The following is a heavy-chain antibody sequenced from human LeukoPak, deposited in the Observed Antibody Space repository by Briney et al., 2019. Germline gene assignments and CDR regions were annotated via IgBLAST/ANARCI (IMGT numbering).Heavy chain of an antibody. J-gene: IGHJ6*02. V-gene: IGHV4-34*01. CDR3: ARGRQYQPNFPTNSLYYYYGMDV. D-gene: IGHD2-2*01. CDR1: GGSFSGYY. Sequence: SETLSLTCAVYGGSFSGYYWSWIRQPPGKGLEWIGEINHSGSTNYNPSLKSRVTISVDTSKNQFSLKLSSVTAADTAVYYCARGRQYQPNFPTNSLYYYYGMDVWGQGTTVTVSS. CDR2: INHSGST.